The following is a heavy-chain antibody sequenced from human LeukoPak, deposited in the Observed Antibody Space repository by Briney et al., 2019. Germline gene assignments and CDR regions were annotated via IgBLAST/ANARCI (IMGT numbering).Heavy chain of an antibody. J-gene: IGHJ4*02. D-gene: IGHD3-22*01. CDR3: AKSGRLGSGYSHPEN. CDR2: MNPNSGNT. V-gene: IGHV1-8*01. Sequence: ASVKVSCTASGFTFTSHDYNWVRQATGQGLEWMGWMNPNSGNTGYAQKFQGRVTMTRDTSITTVYMELSSLTSEDTAVYYCAKSGRLGSGYSHPENWGQGTLVTVSS. CDR1: GFTFTSHD.